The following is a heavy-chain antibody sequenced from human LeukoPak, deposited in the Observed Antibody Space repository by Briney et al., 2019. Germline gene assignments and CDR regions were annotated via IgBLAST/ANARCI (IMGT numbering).Heavy chain of an antibody. CDR3: ARAGYDFWSGYRRAFDI. V-gene: IGHV4-34*01. CDR1: GGSFSGYY. CDR2: INHSGST. Sequence: SETLSLTCAVYGGSFSGYYWSWIRQPPGKGLEWIGEINHSGSTNYNPSLKSRVTISVDRSKNQFSLKLSSVTAADTAVYYCARAGYDFWSGYRRAFDIWGQGTMVTVSS. J-gene: IGHJ3*02. D-gene: IGHD3-3*01.